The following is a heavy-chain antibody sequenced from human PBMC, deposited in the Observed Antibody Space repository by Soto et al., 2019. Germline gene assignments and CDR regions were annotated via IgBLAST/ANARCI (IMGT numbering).Heavy chain of an antibody. V-gene: IGHV3-30-3*01. D-gene: IGHD3-10*01. CDR1: GFTFSNFA. Sequence: QVQLVESGGGVVQPGRSLRLSCAASGFTFSNFAMYWVRQAPGKGLEWVTVISYDGSHKYYADSVKGRFTISRDNSKNTLYLQMNNLRAEDSAVYFWARYYSSQRAMDVWGQGTTVTVSS. J-gene: IGHJ6*02. CDR2: ISYDGSHK. CDR3: ARYYSSQRAMDV.